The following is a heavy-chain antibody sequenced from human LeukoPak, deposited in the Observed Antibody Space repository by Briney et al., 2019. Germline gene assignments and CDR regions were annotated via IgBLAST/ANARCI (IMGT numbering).Heavy chain of an antibody. J-gene: IGHJ3*02. Sequence: GGSLRISCAASGFTFSSYAMSWVRQAPGKGLEWVSTISGSGGSTSYADSVKGRFTISRDNSKNTLYLQVNSLRAEDTAVYYCAKHSRNWYGDAFDIWGQGPMVTVP. D-gene: IGHD6-13*01. CDR1: GFTFSSYA. V-gene: IGHV3-23*01. CDR3: AKHSRNWYGDAFDI. CDR2: ISGSGGST.